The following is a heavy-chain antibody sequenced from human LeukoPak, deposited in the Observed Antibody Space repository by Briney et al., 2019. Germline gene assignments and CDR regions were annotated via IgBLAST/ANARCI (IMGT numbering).Heavy chain of an antibody. Sequence: SETLSLTCTVSGGSISSYYWSWIRQPPGKGLEWIGYIYTSGSTNYNPSLKSRVTISVDTSENQFSLKLSSVTAADTAVYYCARRGSSSYDYWGQGTLVTVSS. V-gene: IGHV4-4*09. CDR1: GGSISSYY. CDR3: ARRGSSSYDY. D-gene: IGHD6-6*01. CDR2: IYTSGST. J-gene: IGHJ4*02.